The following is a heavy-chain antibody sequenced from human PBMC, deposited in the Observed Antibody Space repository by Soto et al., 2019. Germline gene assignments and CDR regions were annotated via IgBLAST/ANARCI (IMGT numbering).Heavy chain of an antibody. CDR1: GYTFSNFW. Sequence: PGESLKISCQCSGYTFSNFWIAWVRQLPGKGLEWMGIIYPGDYETRYSPSFHGKVTISADRPIGTAYLQWSSLEASDSASYFCARSPRSSPYFDYWGQGALVTVSS. V-gene: IGHV5-51*01. CDR2: IYPGDYET. CDR3: ARSPRSSPYFDY. D-gene: IGHD6-13*01. J-gene: IGHJ4*02.